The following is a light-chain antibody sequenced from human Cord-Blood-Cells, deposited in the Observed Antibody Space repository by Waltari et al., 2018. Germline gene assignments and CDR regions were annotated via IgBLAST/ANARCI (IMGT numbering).Light chain of an antibody. CDR1: SRDVGGYNY. J-gene: IGLJ3*02. V-gene: IGLV2-11*01. CDR3: CSYAGSYTWV. CDR2: DVS. Sequence: QSALTQPRSVSGSPGPSVPLPCTGTSRDVGGYNYLSWYQQHPGKAPKPMIYDVSKRPSGVPDRFSGSKSGNTASLTISGLQAEDEADYYCCSYAGSYTWVFGGGTKLTVL.